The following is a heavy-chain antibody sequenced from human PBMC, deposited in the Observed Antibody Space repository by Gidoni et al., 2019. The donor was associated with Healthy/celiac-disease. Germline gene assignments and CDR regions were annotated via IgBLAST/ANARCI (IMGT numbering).Heavy chain of an antibody. D-gene: IGHD3-16*02. CDR2: ISGSGGST. CDR3: AKAGVIPYYGMDV. Sequence: EVQLLESGGGLVQPGGSLRLSCSASGFTFSSYAMSWVRQAPGKGLEWVSAISGSGGSTYYADSVKGRFTISRDNSKNTLYLQMNSLRAEDTAVYYCAKAGVIPYYGMDVWGQGTTVTVSS. J-gene: IGHJ6*02. CDR1: GFTFSSYA. V-gene: IGHV3-23*01.